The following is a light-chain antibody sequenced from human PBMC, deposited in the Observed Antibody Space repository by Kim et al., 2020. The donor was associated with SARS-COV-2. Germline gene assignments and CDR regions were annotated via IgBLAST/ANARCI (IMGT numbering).Light chain of an antibody. J-gene: IGKJ1*01. CDR2: AAS. V-gene: IGKV1-8*01. Sequence: AIRMTQSPPSLSASTGDRVTITCLASQGISSYLAWYQQKPGKAPKLLIYAASTLQSGVPSRFSGGGSGTDFTLTISCLQSEDFATYYCQQYYTYPSFGQGTKVDIK. CDR3: QQYYTYPS. CDR1: QGISSY.